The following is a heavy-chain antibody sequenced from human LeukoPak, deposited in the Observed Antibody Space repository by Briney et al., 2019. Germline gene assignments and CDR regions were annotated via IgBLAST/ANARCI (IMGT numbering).Heavy chain of an antibody. CDR2: ISYDGRND. D-gene: IGHD3-10*01. CDR3: ARDFYFGSGDAFDI. J-gene: IGHJ3*02. CDR1: GLGFSSHA. Sequence: GGSLRLSCAASGLGFSSHAMRWVRQAPGEGLEWVAVISYDGRNDFYADSVKGRFTISRDNSRNTLYLQMNSLRAEDTAVYYCARDFYFGSGDAFDIWGQGTMVTVSS. V-gene: IGHV3-30*04.